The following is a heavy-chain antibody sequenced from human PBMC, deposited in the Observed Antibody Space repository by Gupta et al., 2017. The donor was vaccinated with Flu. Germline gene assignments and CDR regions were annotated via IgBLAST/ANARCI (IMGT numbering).Heavy chain of an antibody. CDR3: AKDDLDMMIFGVGFFDS. V-gene: IGHV3-23*01. CDR1: GFNYRSHA. D-gene: IGHD3-3*01. J-gene: IGHJ4*01. Sequence: VQLLESGGGLVQPGGSLRLACVGSGFNYRSHAMRWVRQVPGKGLEWVATITGSGGQTYYSDSVRGRFISSRDNSKNTVFLQLDSLSGEDTAIYHCAKDDLDMMIFGVGFFDSWGRGTQVIVSS. CDR2: ITGSGGQT.